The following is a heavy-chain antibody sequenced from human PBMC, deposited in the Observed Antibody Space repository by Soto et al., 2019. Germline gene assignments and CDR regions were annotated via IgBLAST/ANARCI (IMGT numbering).Heavy chain of an antibody. D-gene: IGHD6-19*01. Sequence: EVQLVESGGGLVQPGGSLRLSCAGSGFALSSSWMHWVRQDPGKGLVWVSRINFDGSSTDYADSVRGRFTIYRDNAQNTMYMEMNSLRADDTAVYHCARGPRGWYGFDYWGQGTLVTVSS. J-gene: IGHJ4*02. CDR3: ARGPRGWYGFDY. CDR2: INFDGSST. CDR1: GFALSSSW. V-gene: IGHV3-74*01.